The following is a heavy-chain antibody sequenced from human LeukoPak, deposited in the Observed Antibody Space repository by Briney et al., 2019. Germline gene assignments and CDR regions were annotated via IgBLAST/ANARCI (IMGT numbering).Heavy chain of an antibody. D-gene: IGHD4-23*01. CDR2: VSQSGAT. J-gene: IGHJ2*01. CDR1: GDFTSNFY. CDR3: AGLNYFGGRYFDI. Sequence: PSETLSLTCSVSGDFTSNFYWSWIRQSPGKGLDLIGYVSQSGATYYNPFFKSRVSMSVDTSSNHYSLRLTAVTSADTAVYYCAGLNYFGGRYFDIWGRGTLLTVSS. V-gene: IGHV4-59*01.